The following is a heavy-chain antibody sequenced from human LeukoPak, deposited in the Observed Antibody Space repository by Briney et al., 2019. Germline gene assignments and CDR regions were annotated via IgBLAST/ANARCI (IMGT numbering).Heavy chain of an antibody. CDR2: IYYSGST. J-gene: IGHJ5*02. Sequence: SETLSLTCTVSGGSISSSSYYWGWIRQPPGKGLEWIGSIYYSGSTYYNPSLKSRVTISVDTSKNQFSLKLSSVTTADTAVYYCVRQGDVLRYFDWSRPNWFDPWGQGTLVTVS. CDR3: VRQGDVLRYFDWSRPNWFDP. CDR1: GGSISSSSYY. D-gene: IGHD3-9*01. V-gene: IGHV4-39*01.